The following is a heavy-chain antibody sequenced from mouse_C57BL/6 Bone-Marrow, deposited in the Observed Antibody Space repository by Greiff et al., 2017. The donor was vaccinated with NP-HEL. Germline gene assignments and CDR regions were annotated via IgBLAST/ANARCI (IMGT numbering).Heavy chain of an antibody. D-gene: IGHD2-5*01. V-gene: IGHV5-2*01. J-gene: IGHJ4*01. CDR3: ARHYSNPYYAMEY. Sequence: EVKLMESGGGLVQPGESLKLSCESNEYEFPSHDMSWVRKTPEKRLVLVAAFNSDGGSTYYPDTMERRFIISRDNTKKTLYLQMSSLRSEDTAVYYCARHYSNPYYAMEYWGQGTSVTVSS. CDR1: EYEFPSHD. CDR2: FNSDGGST.